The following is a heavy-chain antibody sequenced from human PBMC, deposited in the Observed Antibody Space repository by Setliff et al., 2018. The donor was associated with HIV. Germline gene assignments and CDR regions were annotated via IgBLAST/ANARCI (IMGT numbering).Heavy chain of an antibody. CDR1: GLIFSSYE. J-gene: IGHJ6*02. CDR3: ARKLQPGYGMDV. Sequence: GGSLRLSCAASGLIFSSYEMNWVRQAPGKGLEWISFICGHGSIIHYADSVKGRFTISRDNAKNSLYLQMDSLRAEDTTVYYCARKLQPGYGMDVWGQGTTVTVSS. CDR2: ICGHGSII. V-gene: IGHV3-48*03. D-gene: IGHD5-18*01.